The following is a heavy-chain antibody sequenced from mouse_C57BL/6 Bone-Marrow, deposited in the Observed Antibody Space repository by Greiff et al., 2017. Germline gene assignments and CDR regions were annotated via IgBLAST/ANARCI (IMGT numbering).Heavy chain of an antibody. CDR3: ATSLYDYDGNYYAMDY. Sequence: QVQLKQSGAELAKPGASVKLSCKASGYTSTSYWMHWVKQRPGQGLEWIGYINPSSGYTKDNQKFKDKATLTADKSSSTAYMQLSSLTYEDSAVYYCATSLYDYDGNYYAMDYWGQGTSVTVSS. CDR2: INPSSGYT. V-gene: IGHV1-7*01. D-gene: IGHD2-4*01. J-gene: IGHJ4*01. CDR1: GYTSTSYW.